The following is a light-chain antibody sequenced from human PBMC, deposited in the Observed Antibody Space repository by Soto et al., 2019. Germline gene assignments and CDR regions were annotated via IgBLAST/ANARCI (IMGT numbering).Light chain of an antibody. CDR2: AAS. CDR1: QSISSY. J-gene: IGKJ5*01. Sequence: DSRMTQSQYSLSASVGDRVTITCRASQSISSYLNWYQQKPGKAPKLLIYAASSLQSGVPSRFSGSGSGTDFTLTISSLQPEDFATYYCQQSYSTTITFGQGTRLEIK. CDR3: QQSYSTTIT. V-gene: IGKV1-39*01.